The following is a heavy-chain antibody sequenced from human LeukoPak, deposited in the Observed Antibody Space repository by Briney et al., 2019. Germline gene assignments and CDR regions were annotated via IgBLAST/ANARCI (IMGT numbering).Heavy chain of an antibody. Sequence: RSLRRSSTASRFICSDHTMGRVPQAPGKGLEWVVFVRINADGATTEYPASVKGRFTISRDDSKGIAYLQMDNLKTEVTALYYCSRGPILLWNHNGMDLWGQGTTVSVPS. CDR2: VRINADGATT. J-gene: IGHJ6*02. V-gene: IGHV3-49*04. D-gene: IGHD1-14*01. CDR1: RFICSDHT. CDR3: SRGPILLWNHNGMDL.